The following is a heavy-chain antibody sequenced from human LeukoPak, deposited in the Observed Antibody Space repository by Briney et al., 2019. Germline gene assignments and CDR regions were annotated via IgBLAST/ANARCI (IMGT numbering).Heavy chain of an antibody. D-gene: IGHD4-17*01. CDR2: ISYDGSNK. CDR1: GFTFSSYA. J-gene: IGHJ4*02. V-gene: IGHV3-30*18. CDR3: AKDRGDYDPSLDFDC. Sequence: GGSLRLSCAASGFTFSSYAMSWVRQAPGKGLEWVAVISYDGSNKYYADSVKGRFTISRDNSKNTLYLQMNSLRAEDTAVYYCAKDRGDYDPSLDFDCWGQGTLVTVSS.